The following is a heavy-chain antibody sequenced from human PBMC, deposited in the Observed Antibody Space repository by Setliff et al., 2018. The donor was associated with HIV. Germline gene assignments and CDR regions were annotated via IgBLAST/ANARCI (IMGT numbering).Heavy chain of an antibody. Sequence: GSLRLSCAVSGLTFSNTWMNWVRQTPGKGLEWVGRIKTKTEGGRTDYAAPVKGRFTISRDDSKNVVSLQMDSLKTEDTAVYYCTADLPDSAPYCFDYWGQGALVTVSS. D-gene: IGHD2-15*01. CDR1: GLTFSNTW. J-gene: IGHJ4*02. CDR2: IKTKTEGGRT. V-gene: IGHV3-15*07. CDR3: TADLPDSAPYCFDY.